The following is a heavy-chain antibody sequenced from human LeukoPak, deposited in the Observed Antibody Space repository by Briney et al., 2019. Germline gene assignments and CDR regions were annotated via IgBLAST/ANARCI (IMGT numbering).Heavy chain of an antibody. CDR3: AREVDYYDSSGYFPFDY. D-gene: IGHD3-22*01. J-gene: IGHJ4*02. CDR2: ISSSSSYI. Sequence: GGSLRLSCAASGFTFSSYAMSWVRQAPGKGLEWVSSISSSSSYIYYADSVKGRFTISRDNAKNSLYLQMNSLRAEDTAVYYCAREVDYYDSSGYFPFDYWGQGTLVTVSS. CDR1: GFTFSSYA. V-gene: IGHV3-21*01.